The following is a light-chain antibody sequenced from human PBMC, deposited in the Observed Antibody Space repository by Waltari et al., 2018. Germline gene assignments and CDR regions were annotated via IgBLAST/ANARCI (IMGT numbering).Light chain of an antibody. Sequence: EIVLTQSPATLSLSPGDRATLSCWASQSVSNYLAWYQQRPGQAPRLLIYDASNRATGVPARFSGSGSGTDFTLTISSLEPEDFAVYYCQQRSNWPPLTFGGGTKVEIK. CDR2: DAS. CDR1: QSVSNY. CDR3: QQRSNWPPLT. J-gene: IGKJ4*01. V-gene: IGKV3-11*01.